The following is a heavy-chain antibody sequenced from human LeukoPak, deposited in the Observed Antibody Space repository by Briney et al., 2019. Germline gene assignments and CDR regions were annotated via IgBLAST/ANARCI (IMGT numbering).Heavy chain of an antibody. CDR3: AVTQYQLLYGGIDY. D-gene: IGHD2-2*02. CDR2: ISSSSSYI. J-gene: IGHJ4*02. CDR1: GFTFSSYS. V-gene: IGHV3-21*01. Sequence: PGGSLRLSCAASGFTFSSYSMNWVRQAPGKGLEWVSSISSSSSYIYYADSVKGRLTISRDNAKNSLYLQMNSLRAEDTAVYYCAVTQYQLLYGGIDYWGQGTLVTVSS.